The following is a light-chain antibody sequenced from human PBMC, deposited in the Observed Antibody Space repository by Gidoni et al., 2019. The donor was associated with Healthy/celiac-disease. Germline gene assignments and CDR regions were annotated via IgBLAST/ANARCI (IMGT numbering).Light chain of an antibody. CDR3: SSYTSSSTYV. Sequence: QSALTPPASVSGSPGPSITISCTGTSSAVGGYNYVSWYQQHPGKPPKLMIYEVSNRPSGVSNRFSGSKSGNTASLTISGLQAEDESDYYCSSYTSSSTYVFGTGTKVTVL. V-gene: IGLV2-14*01. J-gene: IGLJ1*01. CDR2: EVS. CDR1: SSAVGGYNY.